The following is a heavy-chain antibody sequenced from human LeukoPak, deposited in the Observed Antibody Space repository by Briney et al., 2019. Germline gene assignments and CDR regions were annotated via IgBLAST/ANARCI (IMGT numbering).Heavy chain of an antibody. J-gene: IGHJ3*01. CDR2: IYFSGNT. Sequence: PSETLSLTCTVSAGFVTSTSYYWGWVRHFPGKGLEWIGSIYFSGNTFYNPSLESRVTISIDTPKKQFSLRLSAVTPSDTAVYYCAYYDSSGNRRDDAFDVWGQGTMVTVSA. D-gene: IGHD3-22*01. CDR1: AGFVTSTSYY. CDR3: AYYDSSGNRRDDAFDV. V-gene: IGHV4-39*01.